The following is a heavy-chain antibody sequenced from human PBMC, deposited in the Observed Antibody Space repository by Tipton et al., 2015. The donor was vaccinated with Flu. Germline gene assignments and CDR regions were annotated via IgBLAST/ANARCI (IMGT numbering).Heavy chain of an antibody. Sequence: TLSLTCTVSGYSISSGYYWGWIRQPPGKGLEWIGSIFHGGRTNYNPSLKSRVTISVDTSKNQVYLQLSPVTAADTAVYYCATYYYGSGTQAAFDYWGKGTLVTVSS. CDR3: ATYYYGSGTQAAFDY. D-gene: IGHD3-10*01. J-gene: IGHJ4*02. CDR2: IFHGGRT. V-gene: IGHV4-38-2*02. CDR1: GYSISSGYY.